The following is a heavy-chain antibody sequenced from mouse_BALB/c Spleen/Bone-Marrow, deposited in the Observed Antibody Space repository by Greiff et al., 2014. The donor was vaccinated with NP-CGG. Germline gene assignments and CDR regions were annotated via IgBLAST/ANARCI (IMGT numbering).Heavy chain of an antibody. CDR1: GSSLTSYG. J-gene: IGHJ3*01. CDR2: IWSGGST. CDR3: ARNKNDYDGTLAD. Sequence: QVHVKQSGPGLVQPSQSLSITCTVSGSSLTSYGVHWVRQSPGKGLEWLGVIWSGGSTDYNAAFISRLSISKDNSKSQVFFKMNSLQADDTAIDYCARNKNDYDGTLADWGQGTLVTVSA. D-gene: IGHD2-4*01. V-gene: IGHV2-4-1*01.